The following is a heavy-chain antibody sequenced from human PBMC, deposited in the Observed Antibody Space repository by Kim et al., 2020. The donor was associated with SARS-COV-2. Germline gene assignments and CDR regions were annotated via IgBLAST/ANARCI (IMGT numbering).Heavy chain of an antibody. Sequence: KYYADSVKGRFTISRDNSKNTLYLQMNSLRAEDTAVYYCVKDLYSGSSDYWGQGTLVTVSS. D-gene: IGHD1-26*01. CDR2: K. V-gene: IGHV3-30*02. J-gene: IGHJ4*02. CDR3: VKDLYSGSSDY.